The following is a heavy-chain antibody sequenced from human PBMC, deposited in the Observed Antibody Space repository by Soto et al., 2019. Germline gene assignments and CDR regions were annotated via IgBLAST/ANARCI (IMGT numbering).Heavy chain of an antibody. J-gene: IGHJ2*01. D-gene: IGHD3-22*01. CDR2: ISAYNGNT. CDR3: ARDRSLRYYDSSLYDAYWYFDI. V-gene: IGHV1-18*04. CDR1: GYTFTSYG. Sequence: QVQLVQSGAEVKNPGASVKVSCQASGYTFTSYGISWVRQAPGQGLEWMGWISAYNGNTNYAQKLQGRVTMTTDTSPSTGYMELGSLQSDYTAVYYSARDRSLRYYDSSLYDAYWYFDIWGLVTLVAVST.